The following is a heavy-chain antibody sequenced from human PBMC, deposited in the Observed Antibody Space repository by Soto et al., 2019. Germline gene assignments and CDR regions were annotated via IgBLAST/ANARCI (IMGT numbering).Heavy chain of an antibody. D-gene: IGHD2-2*01. Sequence: GGSLRLSCAASGFTFSSYGMHWVRQVPGKGLEGVAVISYDGSNKYYADSVKGRFTISRDNSKNTLYLQMNSLRVEDTAVYYCAKVIDATDCSSTSCSHGFDIWGQGTMVTVSS. J-gene: IGHJ3*02. CDR1: GFTFSSYG. CDR3: AKVIDATDCSSTSCSHGFDI. V-gene: IGHV3-30*18. CDR2: ISYDGSNK.